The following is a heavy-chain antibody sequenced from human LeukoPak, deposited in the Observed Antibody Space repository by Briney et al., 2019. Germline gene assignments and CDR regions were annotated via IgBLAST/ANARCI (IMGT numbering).Heavy chain of an antibody. CDR1: GGSISSYY. Sequence: SETLSLTCTVSGGSISSYYWSWLRQPPGRGLEWIGYIYYSGSTNYNPSLKSRVTISVDTSKNQFSRTLSSVTAADTAVYYCARGKAVAGDFDYWGQGTLVTVSS. CDR3: ARGKAVAGDFDY. J-gene: IGHJ4*02. V-gene: IGHV4-59*01. CDR2: IYYSGST. D-gene: IGHD6-19*01.